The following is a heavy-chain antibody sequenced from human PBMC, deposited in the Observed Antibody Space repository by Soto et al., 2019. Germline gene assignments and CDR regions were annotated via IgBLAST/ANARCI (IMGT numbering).Heavy chain of an antibody. CDR3: ARLHHYYGSGRPHPGGYYYYYGMDV. V-gene: IGHV5-51*01. CDR1: GYSFTSYW. J-gene: IGHJ6*02. CDR2: IYPGDSDT. Sequence: GESLKISCKASGYSFTSYWIGWVRQMPGKGPEWMGIIYPGDSDTRYSPSFQGQVTISADKSISTAYLQWSSLKASDTAMYYCARLHHYYGSGRPHPGGYYYYYGMDVWGQGTTVTVSS. D-gene: IGHD3-10*01.